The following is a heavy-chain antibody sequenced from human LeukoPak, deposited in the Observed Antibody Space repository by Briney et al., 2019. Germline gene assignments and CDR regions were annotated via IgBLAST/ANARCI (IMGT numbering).Heavy chain of an antibody. Sequence: SETLSLTCTVSGYSISSGYYWGWIRQPPGKGLEWIGSIYHSGSTYYNPSLKSRVTISVDTSKNQFSLKLSSVTAADTAVYYCARDQLLLYFGELLPLDYWGQGTLVTVSS. CDR1: GYSISSGYY. CDR2: IYHSGST. CDR3: ARDQLLLYFGELLPLDY. D-gene: IGHD3-10*01. J-gene: IGHJ4*02. V-gene: IGHV4-38-2*02.